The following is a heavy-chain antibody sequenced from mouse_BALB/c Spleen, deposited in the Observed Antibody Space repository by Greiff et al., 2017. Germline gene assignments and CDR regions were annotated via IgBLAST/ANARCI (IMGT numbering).Heavy chain of an antibody. CDR2: INSNGGST. V-gene: IGHV5-6-3*01. CDR3: ARDTHLLDY. Sequence: EVKVVESGGGLVQPGGSLKLSCAASGFTFSSYGMSWVRQTPDKRLELVATINSNGGSTYYPDSVKGRFTISRDNAKNTLYLQMSSLKSEDTAMYYCARDTHLLDYWGQGTTLTVSS. CDR1: GFTFSSYG. J-gene: IGHJ2*01.